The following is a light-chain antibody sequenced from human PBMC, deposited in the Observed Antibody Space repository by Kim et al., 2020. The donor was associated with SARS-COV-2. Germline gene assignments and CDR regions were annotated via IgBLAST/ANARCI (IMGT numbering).Light chain of an antibody. V-gene: IGKV1-5*03. CDR1: QNINSW. CDR2: KAS. CDR3: QQYNIYPYT. Sequence: SASVEDRVTITCRASQNINSWLAWYQQKPGKAPNLLIYKASNLENGVPSRFSGSRSGTEFTLTISSLQPDDFATYYCQQYNIYPYTFGQGTKLEI. J-gene: IGKJ2*01.